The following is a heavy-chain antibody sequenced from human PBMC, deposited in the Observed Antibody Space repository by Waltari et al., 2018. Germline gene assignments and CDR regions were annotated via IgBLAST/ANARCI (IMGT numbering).Heavy chain of an antibody. Sequence: EVQLVESGGGLVQPGGSLKLSCAASGFTFSGSAMHWVRQASGKGLEWVGRIRSKANSYATAYAASVKGRFTISRDDSKNTAYLQMNSLKTEDTAVYYCTGQDRDFWSGLVDYWGQGTLVTVSS. J-gene: IGHJ4*02. D-gene: IGHD3-3*01. V-gene: IGHV3-73*02. CDR1: GFTFSGSA. CDR3: TGQDRDFWSGLVDY. CDR2: IRSKANSYAT.